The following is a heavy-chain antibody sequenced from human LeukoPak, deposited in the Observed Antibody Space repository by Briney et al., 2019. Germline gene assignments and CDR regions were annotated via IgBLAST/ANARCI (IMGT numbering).Heavy chain of an antibody. Sequence: GGSLRLSCAASGFAVSSNYMNWVRQAPGKGPEWVSVIYAAGDTFYADSVKGRFTISRDNSKNTLYLQMNSLRAEDTAVYYCARDESNDAFDIWGQGTMVTVSS. CDR3: ARDESNDAFDI. CDR2: IYAAGDT. J-gene: IGHJ3*02. CDR1: GFAVSSNY. V-gene: IGHV3-53*01.